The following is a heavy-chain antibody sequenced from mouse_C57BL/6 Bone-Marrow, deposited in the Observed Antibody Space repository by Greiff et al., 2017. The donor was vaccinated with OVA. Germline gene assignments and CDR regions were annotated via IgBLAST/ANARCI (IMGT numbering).Heavy chain of an antibody. V-gene: IGHV1-81*01. CDR3: ALTQYFDV. J-gene: IGHJ1*03. D-gene: IGHD4-1*01. CDR1: GYTLTSYG. Sequence: QVQLKESGAELARPGASVKLSCKASGYTLTSYGISWVKQRTGQGLEWIVEIYPRSGNTYYNEKFKGKATLTANKSSSTAYMELRSLTSEDSAVYFCALTQYFDVWGTGTTVTVSS. CDR2: IYPRSGNT.